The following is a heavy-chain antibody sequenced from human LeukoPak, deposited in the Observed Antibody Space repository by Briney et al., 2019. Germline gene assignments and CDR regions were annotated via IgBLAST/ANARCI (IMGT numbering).Heavy chain of an antibody. Sequence: SVNLSSTVCRGTLSVFTTSGGSEAPGQGLEWMGGIIPIFGTANYAQKFQGRVTITADESTSTAYMELMSLISEDSVVYYCARVTDGGNSGDYWGQGTLVTVSS. D-gene: IGHD4-23*01. V-gene: IGHV1-69*13. J-gene: IGHJ4*02. CDR3: ARVTDGGNSGDY. CDR1: RGTLSVFT. CDR2: IIPIFGTA.